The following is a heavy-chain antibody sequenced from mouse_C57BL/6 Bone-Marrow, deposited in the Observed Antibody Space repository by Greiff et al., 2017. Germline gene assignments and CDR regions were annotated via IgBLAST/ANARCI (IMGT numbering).Heavy chain of an antibody. CDR1: GYTFTSYW. D-gene: IGHD2-3*01. Sequence: VQLQQPGAELVRPGSSVKLSCKASGYTFTSYWLPWVQQRPIQGLEWIGNIDPSDSDTHYNQKFKDKATLTVDKSSSTAYMQLSSRTSEDSAVYYCAREGDGYYAWFAYWGQGTLVTVSA. CDR3: AREGDGYYAWFAY. V-gene: IGHV1-52*01. CDR2: IDPSDSDT. J-gene: IGHJ3*01.